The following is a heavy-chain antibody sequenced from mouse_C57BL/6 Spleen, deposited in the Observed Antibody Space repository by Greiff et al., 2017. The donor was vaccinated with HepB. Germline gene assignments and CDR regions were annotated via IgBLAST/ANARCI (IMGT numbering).Heavy chain of an antibody. J-gene: IGHJ2*01. CDR2: IDPSDSET. V-gene: IGHV1-52*01. D-gene: IGHD1-1*01. CDR3: ARITTVVTLDY. CDR1: GYTFTSYW. Sequence: VQLQQPGAELVRPGTSVKLSCKASGYTFTSYWMHWVKQRPIQGLEWIGNIDPSDSETHYNQKFKDKATLTVDKSSSTAYMQLSSLTSEDSAVYYCARITTVVTLDYWGQGTTLTVSS.